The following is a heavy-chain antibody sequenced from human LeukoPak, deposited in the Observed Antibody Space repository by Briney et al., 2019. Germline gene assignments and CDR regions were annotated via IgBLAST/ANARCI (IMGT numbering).Heavy chain of an antibody. Sequence: GGSLRLSCAASGFTFSSYAMHWVRQAPGKGLEWVAVISYDGSNKYYADSVKGRFTISRDNSKNTLYLQMNSLRAEDTAVYYCARRQRAPYCSGGNCCFDYWGQGTLVTVSS. J-gene: IGHJ4*02. D-gene: IGHD2-15*01. CDR2: ISYDGSNK. CDR1: GFTFSSYA. CDR3: ARRQRAPYCSGGNCCFDY. V-gene: IGHV3-30-3*01.